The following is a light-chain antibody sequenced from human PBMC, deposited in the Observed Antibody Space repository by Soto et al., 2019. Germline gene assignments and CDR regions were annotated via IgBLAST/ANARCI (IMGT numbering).Light chain of an antibody. J-gene: IGKJ5*01. Sequence: SASALSASVRDRVTITCRASQTITTWLAWYQQKPGKAPKLLIYDASNRATGIPARFSGSGSGTDFTLTIRSLEPEDFAVDYCQQRSNWFITFGQGTLPEIK. CDR3: QQRSNWFIT. CDR2: DAS. CDR1: QTITTW. V-gene: IGKV3-11*01.